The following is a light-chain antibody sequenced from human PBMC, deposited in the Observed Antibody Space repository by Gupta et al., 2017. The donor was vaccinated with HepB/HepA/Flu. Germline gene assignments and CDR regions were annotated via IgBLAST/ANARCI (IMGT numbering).Light chain of an antibody. CDR2: EVS. CDR3: CSYAGSSTVVV. J-gene: IGLJ2*01. CDR1: SSDVGSYNL. Sequence: SALTQPASVSGSPGQSITISCTGTSSDVGSYNLVSWYQQHPGKAPKLMIYEVSKRPSGVSHRFSGSKSGTTASLTIAGLQAEDEADYYCCSYAGSSTVVVFGGGTKLTVL. V-gene: IGLV2-23*02.